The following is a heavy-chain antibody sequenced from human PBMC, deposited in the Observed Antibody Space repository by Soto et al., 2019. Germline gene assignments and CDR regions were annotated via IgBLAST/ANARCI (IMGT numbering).Heavy chain of an antibody. CDR2: ISAYNGNT. CDR1: GYTFTSYG. D-gene: IGHD3-10*01. CDR3: ARVYRITMVRGELSEY. Sequence: QVQLVQSGAEVKKPGASVKVSCKASGYTFTSYGISWVRQAPGQGLEWMRWISAYNGNTNYAQKLQGRVTMPPDTSTGTAYMELRSLRSDDTAGYYCARVYRITMVRGELSEYWGQGTLVTVSS. J-gene: IGHJ4*02. V-gene: IGHV1-18*01.